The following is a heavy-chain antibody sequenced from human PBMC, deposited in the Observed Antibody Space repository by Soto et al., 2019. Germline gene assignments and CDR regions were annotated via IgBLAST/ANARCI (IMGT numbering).Heavy chain of an antibody. D-gene: IGHD2-8*01. CDR3: AMLNTGSYSYHGMCV. CDR1: GFTFSSYA. J-gene: IGHJ6*02. V-gene: IGHV3-23*01. Sequence: EVQLLESGGDLVQPGGSLRLSCAASGFTFSSYAMNWVRQAPGKGLEWVSAISGSGGNTFYADTVKGRFTISRDNSKNTLFLQTHTLRAEDTAISYCAMLNTGSYSYHGMCVWGQATTFTFSS. CDR2: ISGSGGNT.